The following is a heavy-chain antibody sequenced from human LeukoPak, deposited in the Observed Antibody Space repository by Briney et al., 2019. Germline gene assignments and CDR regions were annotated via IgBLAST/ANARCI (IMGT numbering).Heavy chain of an antibody. Sequence: ASVKVSCKASGYTFTSYGISWVRQAPGQGLEWMGWISAYNGNTNYAQKLQGRVTMTTDTSTRTAYMELRSLRSDDTAVYYCAREIVVVAALKTGGYYGMDVWGQGTTVTVSS. CDR1: GYTFTSYG. D-gene: IGHD2-15*01. J-gene: IGHJ6*02. CDR3: AREIVVVAALKTGGYYGMDV. V-gene: IGHV1-18*01. CDR2: ISAYNGNT.